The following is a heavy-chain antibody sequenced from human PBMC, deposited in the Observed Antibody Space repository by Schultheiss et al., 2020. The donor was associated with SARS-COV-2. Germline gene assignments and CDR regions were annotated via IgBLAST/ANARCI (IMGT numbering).Heavy chain of an antibody. Sequence: SETLSLTCTVSGGSISSYYWSWIRQPPGKGLEWIGYIYYSGSTNYNPSLKSRVTISVDTSKNQFSLKLSSVTAADTAVYYCAKAVAVAGPSDYWGQGTLVTVSS. CDR1: GGSISSYY. D-gene: IGHD6-19*01. J-gene: IGHJ4*02. CDR2: IYYSGST. CDR3: AKAVAVAGPSDY. V-gene: IGHV4-59*12.